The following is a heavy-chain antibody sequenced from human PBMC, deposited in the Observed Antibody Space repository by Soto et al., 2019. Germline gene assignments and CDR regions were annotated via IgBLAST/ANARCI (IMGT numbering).Heavy chain of an antibody. CDR3: AASYYDFWSGTNYFDY. J-gene: IGHJ4*02. CDR1: GFTFSSYA. CDR2: ISGSGGST. Sequence: GGSLRLSCAASGFTFSSYAMSWVRQAPGKGLEWVSAISGSGGSTYYADSVKGRFTISRDNSKNTLYLQMNSLRAEDTAVYYCAASYYDFWSGTNYFDYWGQGTLVTVSS. D-gene: IGHD3-3*01. V-gene: IGHV3-23*01.